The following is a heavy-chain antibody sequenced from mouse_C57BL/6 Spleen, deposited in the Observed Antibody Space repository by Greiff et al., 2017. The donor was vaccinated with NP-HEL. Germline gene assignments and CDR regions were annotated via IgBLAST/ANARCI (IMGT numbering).Heavy chain of an antibody. Sequence: QVQLQQPGAELVRPGSSVKLSCKASGYTFTSYWMDWVKQRPGQGLEWIGNIYPSDSETHYNQKFKDKATLTVDKSSSTAYMQLSSLTSEDSAVYYCATHYYYGSSPRAMDYWGQGTSVTVSS. D-gene: IGHD1-1*01. CDR3: ATHYYYGSSPRAMDY. V-gene: IGHV1-61*01. J-gene: IGHJ4*01. CDR1: GYTFTSYW. CDR2: IYPSDSET.